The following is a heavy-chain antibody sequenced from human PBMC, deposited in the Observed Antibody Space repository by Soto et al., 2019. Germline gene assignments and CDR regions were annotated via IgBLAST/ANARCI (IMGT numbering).Heavy chain of an antibody. D-gene: IGHD2-15*01. Sequence: GASVKVSCKASGYTFTSYDINWVRQATGQGLEWMGWMNPNSGNTGYAQKFQGRVTMTRNTSISTAYMELSSLRSEDTAVYCCARGSSLVSPGQYCSGGSCYPYYYYYYMDVWGKGTTVTVSS. CDR3: ARGSSLVSPGQYCSGGSCYPYYYYYYMDV. J-gene: IGHJ6*03. V-gene: IGHV1-8*01. CDR2: MNPNSGNT. CDR1: GYTFTSYD.